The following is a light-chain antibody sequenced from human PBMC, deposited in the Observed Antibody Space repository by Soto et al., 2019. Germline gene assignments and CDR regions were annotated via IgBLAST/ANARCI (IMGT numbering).Light chain of an antibody. CDR1: QSVSSSY. J-gene: IGKJ1*01. V-gene: IGKV3-20*01. Sequence: EIVLTQSPGTLSLSPGERATLSFMASQSVSSSYLAWYQQKPGQAPRLLIYGASNRATGIPDRFSGSGSETDFTLTISRLEPGDFAVYYCQQYGSSGTFGQGTKV. CDR3: QQYGSSGT. CDR2: GAS.